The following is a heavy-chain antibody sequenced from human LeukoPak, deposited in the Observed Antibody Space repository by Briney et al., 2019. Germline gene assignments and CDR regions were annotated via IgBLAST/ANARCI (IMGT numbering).Heavy chain of an antibody. CDR2: INDIGNT. CDR3: ARLGSVGFYNYQYMDI. Sequence: SETLSLTCAVYGGSFSGYYWSWIRQPPGKGLEWIGEINDIGNTNYDPSLRSRVTISVDTSKNQFSLSLTSATAADTAVYFCARLGSVGFYNYQYMDIWGNGTTVTVSS. V-gene: IGHV4-34*01. D-gene: IGHD3-10*01. J-gene: IGHJ6*03. CDR1: GGSFSGYY.